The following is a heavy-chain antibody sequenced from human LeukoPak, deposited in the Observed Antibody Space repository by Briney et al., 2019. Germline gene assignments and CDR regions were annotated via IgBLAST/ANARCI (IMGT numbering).Heavy chain of an antibody. V-gene: IGHV4-38-2*02. J-gene: IGHJ4*02. CDR1: GYSISSGYY. Sequence: SETLSLTCTVSGYSISSGYYWGWIRQPPGKGLEWIGSIFHSGTTYYNPSLKSRVTISVDTSKNQFSLRLSSVTAADTAVYYCARASYSYDINGWGPFDYWGQGTLVTVSS. CDR3: ARASYSYDINGWGPFDY. D-gene: IGHD3-22*01. CDR2: IFHSGTT.